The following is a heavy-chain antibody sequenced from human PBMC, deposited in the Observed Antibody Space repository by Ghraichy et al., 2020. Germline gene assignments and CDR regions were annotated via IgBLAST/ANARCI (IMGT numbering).Heavy chain of an antibody. CDR2: INHSGST. V-gene: IGHV4-34*01. Sequence: SQTLSLTCAVFGGSFSGYYWSWIRQPPGKGLEWIGEINHSGSTNYNPSLKSRVTISVDTSKNQFSLKLSSVTAADTAVYYCARPQRGRKMGYSYGYRFDYWGQGTLVTVSS. J-gene: IGHJ4*02. D-gene: IGHD5-18*01. CDR3: ARPQRGRKMGYSYGYRFDY. CDR1: GGSFSGYY.